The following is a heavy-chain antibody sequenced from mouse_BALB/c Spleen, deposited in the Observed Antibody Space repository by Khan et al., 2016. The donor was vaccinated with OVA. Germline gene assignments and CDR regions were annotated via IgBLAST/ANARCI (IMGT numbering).Heavy chain of an antibody. J-gene: IGHJ3*01. V-gene: IGHV3-2*02. Sequence: EVELLESGPGLVKPSQSLSLTCTVTGYSITSDYAWNWIRQFPGNKLEWMGYINYSGGTSYHPSLKSRISITRDTSKNQFFLQLNSVTTEDSATYYCARWFDYWGQGTLVTVS. CDR3: ARWFDY. CDR1: GYSITSDYA. CDR2: INYSGGT.